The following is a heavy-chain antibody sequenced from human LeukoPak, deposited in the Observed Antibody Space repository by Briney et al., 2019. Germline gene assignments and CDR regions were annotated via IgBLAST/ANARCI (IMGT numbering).Heavy chain of an antibody. V-gene: IGHV4-34*01. CDR3: TRSTRATIVVPAARAFDP. Sequence: SETLSLTCAVYGGSFSGHYWSWIRQPPGKGLEWIGEVNHSGSTNYNPSLKSRVTISVDTSKNQSSLKLSSVTAADTAVYYHTRSTRATIVVPAARAFDPWGQGTLVTVSS. J-gene: IGHJ5*02. D-gene: IGHD2-2*01. CDR1: GGSFSGHY. CDR2: VNHSGST.